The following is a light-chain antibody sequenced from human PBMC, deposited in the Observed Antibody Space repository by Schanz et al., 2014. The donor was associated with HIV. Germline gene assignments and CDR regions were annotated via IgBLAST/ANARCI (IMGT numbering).Light chain of an antibody. CDR3: CSYAGSSTV. J-gene: IGLJ3*02. CDR2: EVS. CDR1: SSDVGGYNL. Sequence: QSALTQPASVSGTPGQSITISCTGSSSDVGGYNLVSWYQQHPGKAPKLMIYEVSKRPSGVSNRFSGSKSGNTASLTISGLQAEDEADYYCCSYAGSSTVFGGGTKLTV. V-gene: IGLV2-23*02.